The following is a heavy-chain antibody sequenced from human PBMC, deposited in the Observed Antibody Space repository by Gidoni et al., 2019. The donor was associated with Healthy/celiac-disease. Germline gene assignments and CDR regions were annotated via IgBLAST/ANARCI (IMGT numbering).Heavy chain of an antibody. CDR2: IYWDGDK. CDR1: GFSLHTTGVG. Sequence: QITLKESGHALVKREQTRTRTCSFSGFSLHTTGVGVGWLRQPPGKSLEWLALIYWDGDKRYSPSLKSRLTITKDTSKNQVVLTMTNMDPVDTATDYCALPANLYSNYRYYFDSWGQGTRVTVSS. D-gene: IGHD4-4*01. V-gene: IGHV2-5*02. CDR3: ALPANLYSNYRYYFDS. J-gene: IGHJ4*02.